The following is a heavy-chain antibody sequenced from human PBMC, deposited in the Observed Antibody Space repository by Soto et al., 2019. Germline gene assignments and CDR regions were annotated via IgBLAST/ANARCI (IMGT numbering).Heavy chain of an antibody. CDR1: GGTFSSYA. V-gene: IGHV1-8*02. CDR3: ARGRGYPDGIDY. CDR2: MNPNSGST. D-gene: IGHD5-12*01. J-gene: IGHJ4*02. Sequence: ASVKVSCKASGGTFSSYAISWVRQATGQGLEWMGWMNPNSGSTGSAQKFQGRVAMTRDTSISTAYMELSSLRSGDTAVYYCARGRGYPDGIDYWGQGTLVTVSS.